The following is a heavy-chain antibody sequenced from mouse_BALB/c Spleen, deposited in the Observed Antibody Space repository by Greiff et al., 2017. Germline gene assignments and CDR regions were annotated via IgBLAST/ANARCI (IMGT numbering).Heavy chain of an antibody. CDR1: GYSITSDYA. J-gene: IGHJ3*01. D-gene: IGHD2-1*01. V-gene: IGHV3-2*02. CDR2: ISYSGST. Sequence: VQLKESGPGLVKPSQSLSLTCTVTGYSITSDYAWNWIRQFPGNKLEWMGYISYSGSTSYNPSLKSRISITRDTSKNQFFLQLNSVTTEDTATYYCASEIYGNSFAYWGQGTLVTVSA. CDR3: ASEIYGNSFAY.